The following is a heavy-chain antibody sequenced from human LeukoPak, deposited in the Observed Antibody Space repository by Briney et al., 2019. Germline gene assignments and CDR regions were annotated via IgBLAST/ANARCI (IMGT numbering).Heavy chain of an antibody. CDR3: ARDETTAENYYYGMDV. V-gene: IGHV4-61*01. D-gene: IGHD4-11*01. J-gene: IGHJ6*02. CDR1: GGSVSSGSYY. Sequence: SETLSLTCTVSGGSVSSGSYYWSWIRQPPGKGLEWIGYIYYSGSTNYNPSLKSRVTISVDMSKNQFSLKLSPVTAADTAVYYCARDETTAENYYYGMDVWGQGTTVTVSS. CDR2: IYYSGST.